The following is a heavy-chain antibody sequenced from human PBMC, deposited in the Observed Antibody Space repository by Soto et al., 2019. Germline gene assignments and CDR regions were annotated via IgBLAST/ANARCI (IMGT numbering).Heavy chain of an antibody. D-gene: IGHD3-3*01. CDR1: GGTFSSYA. Sequence: ASVKVSCKASGGTFSSYAISWVRQAPGQGLEWMGGIIPIFGTANYAQKFQGRVTITADESTSTAYMELSSLRSEDTAVYYCARVYYDFWSGSEPLNWFDPWGQGTLVTVSS. J-gene: IGHJ5*02. V-gene: IGHV1-69*13. CDR2: IIPIFGTA. CDR3: ARVYYDFWSGSEPLNWFDP.